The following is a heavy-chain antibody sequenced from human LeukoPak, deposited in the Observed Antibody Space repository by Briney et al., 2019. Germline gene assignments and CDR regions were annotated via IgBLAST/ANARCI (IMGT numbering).Heavy chain of an antibody. D-gene: IGHD3-16*01. CDR3: AKDDAWGRYKD. V-gene: IGHV3-30*04. CDR2: ISYDGSSK. CDR1: GFTFSTYA. J-gene: IGHJ1*01. Sequence: GGSLRLSCAASGFTFSTYAMHWVRQAPGKGLEWVAVISYDGSSKYYADSVKGRFTISRDNSKNTLYLQMNSLRGEDTAVYYCAKDDAWGRYKDWGQGTLVTVSS.